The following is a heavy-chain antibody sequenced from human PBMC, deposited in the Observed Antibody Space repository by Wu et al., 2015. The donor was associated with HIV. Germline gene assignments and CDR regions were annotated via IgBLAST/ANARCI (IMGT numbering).Heavy chain of an antibody. D-gene: IGHD6-13*01. Sequence: QVQLVQSGAEVKKPGASVKVSCKASGYTFITYGISWVRQAPGQGLEWMGWISTYNGNTNYAQKLQGRVTMTTDTSTSTAYMELRSLRSDDTAVYYCARQYSSTWRYYYYYMDVVGQRDHGHRL. J-gene: IGHJ6*03. CDR3: ARQYSSTWRYYYYYMDV. V-gene: IGHV1-18*01. CDR2: ISTYNGNT. CDR1: GYTFITYG.